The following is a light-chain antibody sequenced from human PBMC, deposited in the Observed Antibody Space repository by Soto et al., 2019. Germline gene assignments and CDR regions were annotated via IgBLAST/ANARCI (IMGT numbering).Light chain of an antibody. J-gene: IGLJ1*01. CDR3: CSYAGRSTPYV. CDR2: EDI. CDR1: SSDVGRYNL. V-gene: IGLV2-23*01. Sequence: QSALTQPASASGSPGQSITISCTGTSSDVGRYNLVSWYQQHPGKAPKLLIYEDINRPSGVSNRFSGSKSGNTASLTISGLQAEDEADYYCCSYAGRSTPYVFGTGTKVTVL.